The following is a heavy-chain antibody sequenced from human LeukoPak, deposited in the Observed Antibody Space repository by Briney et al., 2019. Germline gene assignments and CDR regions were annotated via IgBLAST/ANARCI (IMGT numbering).Heavy chain of an antibody. CDR3: ARSTLSGRYYFDS. CDR1: GYTFTNYY. V-gene: IGHV1-46*01. D-gene: IGHD1-14*01. Sequence: ASVKVSCKTSGYTFTNYYMHWVRQAPGQGLEWMAIINPSGGSTSYEQKFQGRVTTTRDTSTSTVYMELSSLRSEDTAVYYCARSTLSGRYYFDSWGQGTLVTVS. CDR2: INPSGGST. J-gene: IGHJ4*02.